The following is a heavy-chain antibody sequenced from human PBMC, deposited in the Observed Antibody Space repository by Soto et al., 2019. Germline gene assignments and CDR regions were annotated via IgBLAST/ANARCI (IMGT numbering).Heavy chain of an antibody. CDR1: GGSISSSSYY. V-gene: IGHV4-39*01. CDR3: ARPAPDWFDP. CDR2: IYYSGST. J-gene: IGHJ5*02. Sequence: SSETLSLTCTVSGGSISSSSYYWSWIRQPPGKGLEWIGSIYYSGSTYYNPSLKSRVTISVDTSKNQFSLKLSSVTAADTAVYYCARPAPDWFDPWGQGTLVTVSS.